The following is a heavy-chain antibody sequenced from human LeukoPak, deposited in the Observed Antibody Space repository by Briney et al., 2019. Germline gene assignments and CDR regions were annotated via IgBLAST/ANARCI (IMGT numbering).Heavy chain of an antibody. CDR2: IFKTGDTA. CDR3: AKLWGRHVWSFDY. CDR1: GFTFSGYA. J-gene: IGHJ4*02. V-gene: IGHV3-23*01. Sequence: GGSLRLSCAASGFTFSGYAMSWGRQAPGKGLEWGSTIFKTGDTAHYADIVRGRFTISRDNSKNTLSLQMNSLRAEDTAIYYCAKLWGRHVWSFDYWGQGALVTVSS. D-gene: IGHD3-16*01.